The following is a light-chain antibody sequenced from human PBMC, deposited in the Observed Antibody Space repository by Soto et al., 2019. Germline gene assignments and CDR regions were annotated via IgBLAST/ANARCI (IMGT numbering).Light chain of an antibody. CDR3: SSYAGSNNYVV. V-gene: IGLV2-8*01. CDR1: SSDVGGYNY. CDR2: EVS. Sequence: QSALTQPPSASGSPGQSVTISCTGTSSDVGGYNYVTWNQQHPGTAPKLMIYEVSKRPSGVPDRFSGSKSGNTASLTVSGLQAEDEADYYCSSYAGSNNYVVFGGGTKLTVL. J-gene: IGLJ2*01.